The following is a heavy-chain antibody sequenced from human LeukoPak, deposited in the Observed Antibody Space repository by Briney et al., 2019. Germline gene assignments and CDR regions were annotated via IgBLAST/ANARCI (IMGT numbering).Heavy chain of an antibody. J-gene: IGHJ4*02. D-gene: IGHD6-19*01. CDR3: ARDLDTSGCCNFDY. V-gene: IGHV4-4*07. CDR2: IYSGGST. CDR1: GGSISSHY. Sequence: NPSETLSLTCTVSGGSISSHYWSWLRQPAGKGLEWIGRIYSGGSTNYNPSLKSRVTMSVDTSKNQFSLKLTFVTAADTAVYYCARDLDTSGCCNFDYWGQGALVTVSS.